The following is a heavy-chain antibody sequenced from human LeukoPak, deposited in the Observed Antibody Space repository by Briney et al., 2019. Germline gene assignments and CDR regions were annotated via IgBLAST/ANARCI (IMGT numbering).Heavy chain of an antibody. V-gene: IGHV3-30*02. CDR2: KQYGENHK. CDR3: ARGSAMVLRRGRRPYYFDY. J-gene: IGHJ4*02. D-gene: IGHD5-18*01. Sequence: GGSLRLSCAASGFTFTTYGMHWVRQAPGKGLEWVAFKQYGENHKSYADSVKGRFSISRDNAKNSLYLQMNSLRAEDTAVYYCARGSAMVLRRGRRPYYFDYWGQGTLVTVSS. CDR1: GFTFTTYG.